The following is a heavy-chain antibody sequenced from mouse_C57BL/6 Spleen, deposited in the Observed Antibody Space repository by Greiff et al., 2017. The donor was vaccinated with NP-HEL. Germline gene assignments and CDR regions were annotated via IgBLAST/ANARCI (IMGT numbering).Heavy chain of an antibody. CDR2: LDPSDSYT. V-gene: IGHV1-69*01. Sequence: QVQLQQPGAELVMPGASVKLSCKASGYTFTSYWMHWVKQRPGQGLEWIGELDPSDSYTNYNQQFKGKSTLTVDKSSSTAYMQLSSLTSEDSAVYYCARGGLRDWYVDVWGTGTTVTVSS. CDR1: GYTFTSYW. CDR3: ARGGLRDWYVDV. J-gene: IGHJ1*03. D-gene: IGHD1-1*01.